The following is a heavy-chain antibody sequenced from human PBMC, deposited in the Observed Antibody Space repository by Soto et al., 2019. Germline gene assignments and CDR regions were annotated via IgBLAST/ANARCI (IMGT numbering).Heavy chain of an antibody. J-gene: IGHJ4*02. CDR3: ARPPNYYDSRGYYGY. CDR2: ISSSSSYI. D-gene: IGHD3-22*01. Sequence: GGSQRLSCAAAGFTFSSYSMNWVRQAPGKGLEWVSSISSSSSYIYYADSVKGRFTISRDNAKNSLYLQMNSLRAEDTAVYYCARPPNYYDSRGYYGYWGLGTLVTVSS. V-gene: IGHV3-21*01. CDR1: GFTFSSYS.